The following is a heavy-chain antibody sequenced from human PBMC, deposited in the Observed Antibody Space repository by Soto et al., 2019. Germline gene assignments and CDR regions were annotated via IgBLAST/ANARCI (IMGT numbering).Heavy chain of an antibody. D-gene: IGHD3-3*01. V-gene: IGHV1-18*01. Sequence: QVQLVQSGAEVKKPGASVKVSCKASGYTFTSYGISWVRQAPGQGLEWMGWVSAYNGNTKYAQKFQGRVTMTTDTSTSTAYMELRSLRSDDTAVYYCAFTIFGVVILDPWGQGTLVTVSS. J-gene: IGHJ5*02. CDR2: VSAYNGNT. CDR1: GYTFTSYG. CDR3: AFTIFGVVILDP.